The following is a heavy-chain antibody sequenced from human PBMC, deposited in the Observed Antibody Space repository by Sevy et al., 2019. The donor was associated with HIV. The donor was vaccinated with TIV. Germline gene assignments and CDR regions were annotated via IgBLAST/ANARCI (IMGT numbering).Heavy chain of an antibody. CDR3: ARDKGELPYFEAFAI. CDR1: GYTFTSYY. D-gene: IGHD1-26*01. V-gene: IGHV1-46*01. Sequence: ASVKVSCKASGYTFTSYYMHWVRQAPGQGLEWMGIINPSGGSTSYAQKFQGRVTMTRDTSTSTVYMELSSLRSEDTAVYYCARDKGELPYFEAFAIWGQGTMVTVSS. J-gene: IGHJ3*02. CDR2: INPSGGST.